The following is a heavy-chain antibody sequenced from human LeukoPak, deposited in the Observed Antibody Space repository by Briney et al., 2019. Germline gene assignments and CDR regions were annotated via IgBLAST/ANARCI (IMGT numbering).Heavy chain of an antibody. V-gene: IGHV4-59*08. CDR2: IYYSGST. Sequence: PSETLSLTCTVSGGSISSYYWSWIRQPPGKGLEWIGYIYYSGSTNYNPSLKSRVTISVDTSKNQFSLKLSSVTAADTAVYYCARHKSLITIFGVVTRKDPAFDYWGQGTLVTVSS. D-gene: IGHD3-3*01. CDR1: GGSISSYY. J-gene: IGHJ4*02. CDR3: ARHKSLITIFGVVTRKDPAFDY.